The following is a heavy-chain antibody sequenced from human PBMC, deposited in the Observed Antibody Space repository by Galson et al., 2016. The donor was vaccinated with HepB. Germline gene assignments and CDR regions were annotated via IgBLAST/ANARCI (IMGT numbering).Heavy chain of an antibody. D-gene: IGHD6-13*01. J-gene: IGHJ4*02. CDR2: ITGGGTAT. V-gene: IGHV3-23*01. Sequence: SLRLSCAASGFAFSNYAMAWVRQVPGKGLEWVAAITGGGTATDYAASVRGRFIIFRDNSMNTVHLQMNRPSFEDTAFYYCASRRGGSWGDFDSWGQGVLVTVSS. CDR3: ASRRGGSWGDFDS. CDR1: GFAFSNYA.